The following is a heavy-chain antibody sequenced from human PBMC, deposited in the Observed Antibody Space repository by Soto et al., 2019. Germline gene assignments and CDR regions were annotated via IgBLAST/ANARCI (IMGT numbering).Heavy chain of an antibody. J-gene: IGHJ5*02. CDR1: GFMFSSHW. Sequence: AGGSLRLSCEVSGFMFSSHWMAWVRQAPGRGLEWVANINHHGGETYYGDSVKGRFTISRDNTKNSLYLQMNSLRAEDTAVYYCARHSRSAAIFFPWGQGTQVTVSS. D-gene: IGHD3-22*01. CDR2: INHHGGET. CDR3: ARHSRSAAIFFP. V-gene: IGHV3-7*01.